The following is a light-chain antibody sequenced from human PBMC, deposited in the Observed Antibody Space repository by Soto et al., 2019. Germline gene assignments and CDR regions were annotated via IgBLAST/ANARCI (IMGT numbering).Light chain of an antibody. J-gene: IGLJ3*02. CDR2: EVY. CDR1: SSDLGAYDF. Sequence: QSALTQPASVSGSPGQSLTISCTGSSSDLGAYDFVSWYQLHPGQAPKLVIYEVYNRPSGVSNRFSGSKSGNTASLTISGLQAEDEAHYYCSSYTTTSTLWVFGGGTQLTVL. V-gene: IGLV2-14*01. CDR3: SSYTTTSTLWV.